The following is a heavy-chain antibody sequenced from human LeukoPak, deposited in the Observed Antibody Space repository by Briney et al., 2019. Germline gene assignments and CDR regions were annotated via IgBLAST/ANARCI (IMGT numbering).Heavy chain of an antibody. CDR1: GLTFRNYA. CDR3: TYTSSSGVVY. D-gene: IGHD6-6*01. CDR2: IRNKANNYAT. J-gene: IGHJ4*02. V-gene: IGHV3-73*01. Sequence: GGSLRLSCAASGLTFRNYAMNWVRQASGKGLEWIGRIRNKANNYATAYAASVKGRFTISREDSKNTAYLQMNSLKTEDTAVYYCTYTSSSGVVYWGQGALVTVSS.